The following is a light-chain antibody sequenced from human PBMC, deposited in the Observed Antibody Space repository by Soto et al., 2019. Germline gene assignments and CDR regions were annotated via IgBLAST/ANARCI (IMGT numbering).Light chain of an antibody. CDR1: SSDVGGYNY. CDR3: SSYTSSSTLLYV. V-gene: IGLV2-14*01. Sequence: QSALTQPASVSGSPGQSITISCTGTSSDVGGYNYVSWYQRHPGKAPKLLIYDVSSRPSGVSNRFSGSKSGNTASLTISGLQAEDEADYYCSSYTSSSTLLYVFGTGT. CDR2: DVS. J-gene: IGLJ1*01.